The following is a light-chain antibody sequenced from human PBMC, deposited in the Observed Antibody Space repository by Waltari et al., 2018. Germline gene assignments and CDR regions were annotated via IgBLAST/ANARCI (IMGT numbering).Light chain of an antibody. CDR1: QSIGIY. J-gene: IGKJ1*01. CDR2: AAS. CDR3: QQSYSAPRT. V-gene: IGKV1-39*01. Sequence: DIQMTQSPSSLSGYVGDRVTITCRASQSIGIYLNWYQQKTGKAPKLLIYAASSLQSGVPSRISGSGSGTDFTLTISSLQPEDFATYYCQQSYSAPRTFGQGTKVEV.